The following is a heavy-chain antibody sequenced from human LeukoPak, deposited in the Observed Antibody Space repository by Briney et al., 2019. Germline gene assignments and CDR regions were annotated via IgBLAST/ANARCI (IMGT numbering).Heavy chain of an antibody. CDR1: GFTFSSYA. D-gene: IGHD6-19*01. CDR2: ISGSGGST. V-gene: IGHV3-23*01. Sequence: GGSLRLSCAASGFTFSSYAMSWVRQAPGKGLEWVSAISGSGGSTYYADSVKGRFTISRDNSKNTLYLQMNSLRAEDTAVCYCANGQWLDLPSWFDPWGQGTLVTVSS. CDR3: ANGQWLDLPSWFDP. J-gene: IGHJ5*02.